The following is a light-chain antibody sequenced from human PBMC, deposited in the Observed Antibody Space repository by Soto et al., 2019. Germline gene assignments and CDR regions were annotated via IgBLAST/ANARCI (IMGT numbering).Light chain of an antibody. CDR2: DSS. V-gene: IGKV3-11*01. CDR1: QSVRNK. Sequence: EIVLTQSPATLSLSPGERATLSCRASQSVRNKLAWYQQKPGQAPRLLIYDSSNRATGIPDRFSGSGSGTDFTLTISSLEPEDFAVYYCQQHSSSPLTFGQGTKVEIK. J-gene: IGKJ1*01. CDR3: QQHSSSPLT.